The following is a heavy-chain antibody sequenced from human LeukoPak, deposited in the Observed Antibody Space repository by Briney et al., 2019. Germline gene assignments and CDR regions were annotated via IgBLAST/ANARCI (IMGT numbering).Heavy chain of an antibody. V-gene: IGHV3-23*01. CDR2: ISGSGGST. D-gene: IGHD6-19*01. J-gene: IGHJ4*02. CDR1: GFTFSSYA. CDR3: AKDRYSSGWYPFDY. Sequence: GGSLGLSCAASGFTFSSYAMSWVRQAPGKGLEWVSAISGSGGSTYYADSVKGRFAISRDNSKSTLYLQVNSLRAEDTAVYYCAKDRYSSGWYPFDYWGQGTLVTVSS.